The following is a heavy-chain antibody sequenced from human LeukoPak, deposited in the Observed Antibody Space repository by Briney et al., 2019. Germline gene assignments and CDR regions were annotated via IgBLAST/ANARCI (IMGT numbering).Heavy chain of an antibody. V-gene: IGHV6-1*01. Sequence: SQTLSLTCAISGDSVSSNSAAWNWIRQSPSRGLEWLGRTYYRSKWYNDYAVSVKSRITINPDTSKNQFSLQLSSVTAADTAVYYCARGSIVVVVAAQSDAFDIWGQGTMVTVSS. CDR2: TYYRSKWYN. D-gene: IGHD2-15*01. CDR3: ARGSIVVVVAAQSDAFDI. J-gene: IGHJ3*02. CDR1: GDSVSSNSAA.